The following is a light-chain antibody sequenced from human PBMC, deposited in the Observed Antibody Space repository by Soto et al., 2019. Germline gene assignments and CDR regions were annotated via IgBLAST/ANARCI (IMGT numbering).Light chain of an antibody. J-gene: IGKJ2*01. CDR2: GAS. CDR1: QSVSNSY. Sequence: EIVLTQSPGTLSLSPGERATLSCRASQSVSNSYLAWYQQKPGQAPRLLIYGASSRATGIPDRFSGSGSGTDFTLTISRLEPEDFAVYYCQQYAGSLPYTFGQGTELEIK. CDR3: QQYAGSLPYT. V-gene: IGKV3-20*01.